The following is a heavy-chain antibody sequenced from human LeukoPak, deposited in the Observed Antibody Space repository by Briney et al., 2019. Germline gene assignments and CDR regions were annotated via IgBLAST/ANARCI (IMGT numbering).Heavy chain of an antibody. CDR1: GYTFTSYG. CDR3: AWGYSGYDSFDY. V-gene: IGHV1-18*01. D-gene: IGHD5-12*01. CDR2: ISAYNGNA. J-gene: IGHJ4*02. Sequence: ASVKVSCKASGYTFTSYGISWVRQAPGQGLEWMGWISAYNGNANYAQKLQGRVTMTTDTSTSSAYMELRSLRSDDTAVYYCAWGYSGYDSFDYWGQGTLVTVSS.